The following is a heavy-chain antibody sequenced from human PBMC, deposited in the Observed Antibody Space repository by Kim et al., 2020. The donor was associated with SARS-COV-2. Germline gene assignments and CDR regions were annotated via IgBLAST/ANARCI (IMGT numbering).Heavy chain of an antibody. V-gene: IGHV5-10-1*01. J-gene: IGHJ5*02. CDR2: IDPSDSYT. Sequence: GESLKISCKGSGYSFISYWISWVRQMPGKGLEWMGRIDPSDSYTNYSPSFQGHVTISADKSINTAYLQWSSLKASDTAMYYCARRAGRQWLVMNWFDPWGQGTLVTVSS. CDR3: ARRAGRQWLVMNWFDP. D-gene: IGHD6-19*01. CDR1: GYSFISYW.